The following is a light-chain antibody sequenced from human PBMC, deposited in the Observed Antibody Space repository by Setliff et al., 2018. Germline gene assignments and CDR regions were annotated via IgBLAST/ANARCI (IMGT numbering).Light chain of an antibody. CDR3: SSYTSSSPYV. CDR1: SSDVGGYNY. Sequence: QSAPTKPASVSGSPGQSVTISCTGTSSDVGGYNYVSWYQQHPGKAPKLMIYDVSKRPSGVSNRFSGSKSGNTASLTISGLQAEDEADYYCSSYTSSSPYVFGTGTKVTVL. V-gene: IGLV2-14*01. CDR2: DVS. J-gene: IGLJ1*01.